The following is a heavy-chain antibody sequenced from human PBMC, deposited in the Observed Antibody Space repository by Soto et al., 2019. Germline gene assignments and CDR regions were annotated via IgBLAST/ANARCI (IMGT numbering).Heavy chain of an antibody. Sequence: QVQLVQSGGEVKQPGASVKVSCKTSGYTFTSYGISWVRQAPGQWLEWMGWISGYNGDTKYVQKFQGRVTLTTDTSTNTAYIEVRSLRSDDTAVYYCARDWVGDLAYWGQGTLVTVS. CDR3: ARDWVGDLAY. D-gene: IGHD4-17*01. V-gene: IGHV1-18*01. CDR2: ISGYNGDT. CDR1: GYTFTSYG. J-gene: IGHJ4*02.